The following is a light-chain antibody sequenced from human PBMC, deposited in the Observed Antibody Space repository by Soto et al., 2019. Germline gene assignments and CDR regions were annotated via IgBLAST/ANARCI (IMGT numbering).Light chain of an antibody. J-gene: IGKJ5*01. CDR1: QGFSSY. Sequence: IQMAQSPCTLSASVGDRVTISCRVSQGFSSYLNWYRQKPGKAPKLLIYAASSLQSGVPSRFSGSGSGTDFTLTISSLQPEDFATYYCLQDYNYPYTFGQGTRLEI. CDR2: AAS. V-gene: IGKV1-6*01. CDR3: LQDYNYPYT.